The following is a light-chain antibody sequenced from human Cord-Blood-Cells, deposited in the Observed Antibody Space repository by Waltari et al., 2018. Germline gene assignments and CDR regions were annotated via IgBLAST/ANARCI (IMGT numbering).Light chain of an antibody. V-gene: IGKV3-11*01. J-gene: IGKJ1*01. CDR3: QQRSNWPPWT. CDR2: DAS. Sequence: EIVLTQSPAPLPLSPGERATLSCRASQSVSSYLAWYQQKPGQAPRLLIDDASNRATGIPARFSGSGSGTDFTLTISSLEPEDFAVYYCQQRSNWPPWTFGQGTKVEIK. CDR1: QSVSSY.